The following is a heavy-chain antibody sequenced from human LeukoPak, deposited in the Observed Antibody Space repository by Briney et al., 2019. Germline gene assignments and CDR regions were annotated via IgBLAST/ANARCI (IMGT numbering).Heavy chain of an antibody. Sequence: GESLKISCKGSGYSFTSYWIGWVRQMPGKGLERMGIIYPGDSDTRYSPSFQGQVTISADKSISTAYLQWSSLRASDTAMYYCARHYCSSTSCYGPLGAPFDYWGQGTLVTVSS. CDR3: ARHYCSSTSCYGPLGAPFDY. J-gene: IGHJ4*02. V-gene: IGHV5-51*01. CDR1: GYSFTSYW. CDR2: IYPGDSDT. D-gene: IGHD2-2*01.